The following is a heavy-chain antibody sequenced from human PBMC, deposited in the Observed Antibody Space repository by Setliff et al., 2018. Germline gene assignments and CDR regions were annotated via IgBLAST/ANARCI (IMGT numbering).Heavy chain of an antibody. CDR2: IFYSDTA. V-gene: IGHV4-59*08. D-gene: IGHD3-3*01. J-gene: IGHJ6*03. CDR3: ARVTGFSYMDV. Sequence: SETLSLTCTVSGGSIGPHYWSWIRQAPGKGLEWIGHIFYSDTAKYNPSLESRAAISVDSSKNQISLRLSSVTAADTAVYFCARVTGFSYMDVWGKGTTVTVSS. CDR1: GGSIGPHY.